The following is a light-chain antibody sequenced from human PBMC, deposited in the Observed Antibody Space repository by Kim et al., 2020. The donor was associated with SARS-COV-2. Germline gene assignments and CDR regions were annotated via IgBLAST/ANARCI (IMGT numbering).Light chain of an antibody. V-gene: IGKV1-27*01. Sequence: DIQMTQSPSFLSASIGDRVTITCRASQAIKRYLAWYQQRPGKVPNLLIYDASALQPGAPSRFSGSGSGTDFTLTIASLQPEDVATYYCQRYNVAPVTFGQGTEVEI. J-gene: IGKJ1*01. CDR1: QAIKRY. CDR3: QRYNVAPVT. CDR2: DAS.